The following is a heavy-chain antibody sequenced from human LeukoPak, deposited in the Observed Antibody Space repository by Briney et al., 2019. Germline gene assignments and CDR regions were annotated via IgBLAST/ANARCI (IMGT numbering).Heavy chain of an antibody. CDR2: KYYDGNSGNI. J-gene: IGHJ6*03. V-gene: IGHV4-59*01. CDR1: GGSMSYYY. D-gene: IGHD2-21*01. Sequence: PSETLSLTCTVSGGSMSYYYWTWIRQTPGKGLEWIGYKYYDGNSGNINYNPSLESRVTIPVDTSKNQFSLKLSSVTAADTAVYYCARVGLWWGPKGHYYYYYMDVWGKGTTVTISS. CDR3: ARVGLWWGPKGHYYYYYMDV.